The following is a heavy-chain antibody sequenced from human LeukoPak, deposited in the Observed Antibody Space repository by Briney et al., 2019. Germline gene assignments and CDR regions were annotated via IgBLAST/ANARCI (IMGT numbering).Heavy chain of an antibody. CDR2: ISYDGSNK. J-gene: IGHJ3*02. CDR1: GFTFSSYA. CDR3: ARGDLHYYDSTRRGFDI. Sequence: PGGSLRLSCAASGFTFSSYAMHWVRQTPGKGLEWVAVISYDGSNKYYADSVKGRFTISRVNSKNTLYLQMNSLRAEDTALYYCARGDLHYYDSTRRGFDIWGQGTMVTVSS. D-gene: IGHD3-10*01. V-gene: IGHV3-30*04.